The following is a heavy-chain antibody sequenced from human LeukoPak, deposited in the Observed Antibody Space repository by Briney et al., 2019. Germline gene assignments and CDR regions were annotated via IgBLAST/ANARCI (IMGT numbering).Heavy chain of an antibody. CDR1: GFTISDYW. V-gene: IGHV3-7*01. CDR2: IKQDASER. J-gene: IGHJ5*02. D-gene: IGHD3-16*01. CDR3: VRDGGTDWYDP. Sequence: GGSLRLSCAASGFTISDYWMTWVRQAPGKGLEWVANIKQDASERTYVGSVKGRFTISRDNAKNSIFLQMNSLRVEDMATYYCVRDGGTDWYDPWGQGTLVSVSS.